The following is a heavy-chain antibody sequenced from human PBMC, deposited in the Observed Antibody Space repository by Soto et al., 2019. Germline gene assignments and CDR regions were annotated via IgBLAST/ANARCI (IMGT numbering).Heavy chain of an antibody. CDR2: IFYSGTT. Sequence: QVQLQESGPGLVKPSQTLSLICTVSGGSISNDGYYWSWIRQHPGKGLEWIGYIFYSGTTYYNPSLKSRITMSVDTSKNQFSLKLHSLTVADTAVYYCVGDHVVTAHYYGMDVWGQGTTVTISS. J-gene: IGHJ6*02. V-gene: IGHV4-31*03. D-gene: IGHD2-15*01. CDR1: GGSISNDGYY. CDR3: VGDHVVTAHYYGMDV.